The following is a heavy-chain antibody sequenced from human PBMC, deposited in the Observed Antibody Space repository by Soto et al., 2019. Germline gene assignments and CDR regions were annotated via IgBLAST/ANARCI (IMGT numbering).Heavy chain of an antibody. CDR1: GFTFSDYA. J-gene: IGHJ4*02. Sequence: QVQLVESGGGVVQPGRSLTLSCAASGFTFSDYALHWVRQAPGKGLEWVTVISSDGGNRYYADSVKGRFTISRDNSKNTLYLQMNSLRVEDTAIYICAHLAGLSHTDDFWGQGTPVTVSS. CDR2: ISSDGGNR. D-gene: IGHD5-18*01. V-gene: IGHV3-30-3*01. CDR3: AHLAGLSHTDDF.